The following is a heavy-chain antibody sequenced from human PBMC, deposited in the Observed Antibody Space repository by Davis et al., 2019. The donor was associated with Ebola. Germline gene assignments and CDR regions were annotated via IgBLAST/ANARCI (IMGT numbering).Heavy chain of an antibody. Sequence: GGSLRLSCAASGFTFDDYAMHWVRQAPGKGLEYVSAISSNGGSTYYANSVKGRFTISRDNSKNTLYLQMGSLRAEDMAVYYCARGSHCSSTSCYTHYYYGMDVWGQGTTVTVSS. CDR1: GFTFDDYA. V-gene: IGHV3-64*01. D-gene: IGHD2-2*02. CDR2: ISSNGGST. CDR3: ARGSHCSSTSCYTHYYYGMDV. J-gene: IGHJ6*02.